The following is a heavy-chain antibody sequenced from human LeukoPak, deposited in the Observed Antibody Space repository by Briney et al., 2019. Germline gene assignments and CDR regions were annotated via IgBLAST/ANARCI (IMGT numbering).Heavy chain of an antibody. D-gene: IGHD1-26*01. CDR3: AKGGKWDVTPFDY. Sequence: GGSLRLSCVVSGFNSEDHAMHWVRQAPGKGLEWVSGIYWSSSGTGYADSVKGRFTISRDNSKNTLYLQMNSLRAEDTAVYYCAKGGKWDVTPFDYWGQGTLVTVSS. V-gene: IGHV3-9*02. CDR2: IYWSSSGT. CDR1: GFNSEDHA. J-gene: IGHJ4*02.